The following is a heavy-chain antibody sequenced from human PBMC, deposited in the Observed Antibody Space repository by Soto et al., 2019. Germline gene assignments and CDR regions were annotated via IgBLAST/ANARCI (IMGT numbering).Heavy chain of an antibody. D-gene: IGHD6-6*01. CDR3: ARSLSTIGARLDY. V-gene: IGHV1-2*02. CDR2: INPNTGGT. J-gene: IGHJ4*01. CDR1: GYIFTDYY. Sequence: AAVKVSCKASGYIFTDYYLHWLRQAPGQGLEYMGWINPNTGGTKYSQRFQGRVTMTGGTLLLNWLTSDDTAVYYCARSLSTIGARLDYWGQGTLVTVSS.